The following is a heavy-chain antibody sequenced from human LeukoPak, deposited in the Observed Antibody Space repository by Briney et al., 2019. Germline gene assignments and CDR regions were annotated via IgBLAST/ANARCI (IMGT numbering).Heavy chain of an antibody. CDR1: GFTFNKYT. D-gene: IGHD3-16*01. Sequence: GGSLRLSCAASGFTFNKYTMHWVRQAPGKGLEWVAVVLYNGSQKNNADSVKGRFSISRDNSKNMLYLQMNSLRVEDTALYYCARDIWGGAFDIWGQGTMVSVSS. J-gene: IGHJ3*02. CDR2: VLYNGSQK. CDR3: ARDIWGGAFDI. V-gene: IGHV3-30*04.